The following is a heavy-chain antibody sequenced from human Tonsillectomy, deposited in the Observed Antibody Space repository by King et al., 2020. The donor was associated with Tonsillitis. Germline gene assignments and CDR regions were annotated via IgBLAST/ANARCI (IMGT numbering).Heavy chain of an antibody. CDR2: ISYDGSNK. J-gene: IGHJ4*02. D-gene: IGHD3-3*01. CDR1: GFTFSGYA. V-gene: IGHV3-30*01. Sequence: VQLVESGGGVVQPGRSLRLSCAASGFTFSGYAMHWVRQAPGKGLEWVAVISYDGSNKYYADSVKGRFTISRDNSKNTLYLQMNSLRAEDTAVYYCARALEWGYVDYWGQGTLVTVSS. CDR3: ARALEWGYVDY.